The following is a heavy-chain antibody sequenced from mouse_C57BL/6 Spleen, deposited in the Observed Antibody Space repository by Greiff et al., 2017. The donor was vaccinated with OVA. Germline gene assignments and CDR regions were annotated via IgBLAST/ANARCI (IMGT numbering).Heavy chain of an antibody. CDR1: GYTFTDYN. J-gene: IGHJ3*01. V-gene: IGHV1-18*01. D-gene: IGHD2-4*01. CDR3: ARSGGYDYDEAWFAY. CDR2: LNPNTGGT. Sequence: VQLQQPGPELVKPGASVKIPCKASGYTFTDYNMDWVKQSHGKRLEWIGDLNPNTGGTIYNQKFKGKATLTVDKSSSTAYMELRSLTSEDTAVYYCARSGGYDYDEAWFAYWGQGTLVTVAA.